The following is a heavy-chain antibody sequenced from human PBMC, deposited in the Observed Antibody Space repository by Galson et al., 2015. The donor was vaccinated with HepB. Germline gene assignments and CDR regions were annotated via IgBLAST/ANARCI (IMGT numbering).Heavy chain of an antibody. V-gene: IGHV1-69*13. CDR1: GGTFSSYA. D-gene: IGHD5-24*01. CDR3: ARDYLDGYNFPGGDAFDI. Sequence: SVKVSCKASGGTFSSYAISWVRQAPGQWLEWMGGIIPIFGTANYAQKFQGRVTITADESTSTAYMELSSLRSENTAVYYCARDYLDGYNFPGGDAFDIWGQGTMVTVSS. CDR2: IIPIFGTA. J-gene: IGHJ3*02.